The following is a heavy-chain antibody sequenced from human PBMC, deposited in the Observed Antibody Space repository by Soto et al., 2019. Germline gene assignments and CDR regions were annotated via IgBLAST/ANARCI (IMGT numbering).Heavy chain of an antibody. J-gene: IGHJ6*03. CDR1: GFTFSSYS. V-gene: IGHV3-21*01. D-gene: IGHD3-3*02. CDR3: ARVAILEWLFSTGDYYYMDV. Sequence: GGSLRLSCAASGFTFSSYSMNWVRQAPGKGLEWVSSISSSSSYIYYADSVKGRFTISRDNAKNSLYLQMNSLRAEDTAVYYCARVAILEWLFSTGDYYYMDVWGKGTTVTVSS. CDR2: ISSSSSYI.